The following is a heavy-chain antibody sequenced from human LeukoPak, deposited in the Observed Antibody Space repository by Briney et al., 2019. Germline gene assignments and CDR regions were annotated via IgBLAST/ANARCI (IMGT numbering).Heavy chain of an antibody. CDR3: ARDNNSGWYNFHY. J-gene: IGHJ4*02. D-gene: IGHD6-19*01. V-gene: IGHV3-48*04. CDR1: GFTFSSYC. CDR2: ISGNSSTI. Sequence: GGSLRLSCAASGFTFSSYCMTWVRQAPGKGLEWVSYISGNSSTIYYADSVKGRFTISRDNAKNSLYLQMNSLRAEDTALYYRARDNNSGWYNFHYWGQGTLVTVSS.